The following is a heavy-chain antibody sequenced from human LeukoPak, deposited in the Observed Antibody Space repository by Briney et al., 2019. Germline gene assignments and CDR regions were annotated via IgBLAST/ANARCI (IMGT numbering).Heavy chain of an antibody. CDR2: ISHDGSNK. CDR1: GFTFSSYA. J-gene: IGHJ5*01. V-gene: IGHV3-30-3*01. Sequence: PGRSLRLSCAASGFTFSSYAMHWVRQAPGKGLEWVVVISHDGSNKYYADSVKGRFTISRDNSKNTLYLQMNSLRGEDTAAYYCAKDAVRGSGRINWFDSWGQGTLVTVSS. D-gene: IGHD3-10*01. CDR3: AKDAVRGSGRINWFDS.